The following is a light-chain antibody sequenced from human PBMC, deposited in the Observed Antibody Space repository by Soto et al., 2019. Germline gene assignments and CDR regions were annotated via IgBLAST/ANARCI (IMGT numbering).Light chain of an antibody. Sequence: QAASVSGSPGQSITISCTGTSSDVGGYNYVSWYQHHPGKAPKLIIYEVSDRPSGVSNRFSGSKSGNTASLTISGLQAEDEADYYCSSYTSSSTVVFGGGTKLTVL. CDR3: SSYTSSSTVV. CDR2: EVS. V-gene: IGLV2-14*01. J-gene: IGLJ2*01. CDR1: SSDVGGYNY.